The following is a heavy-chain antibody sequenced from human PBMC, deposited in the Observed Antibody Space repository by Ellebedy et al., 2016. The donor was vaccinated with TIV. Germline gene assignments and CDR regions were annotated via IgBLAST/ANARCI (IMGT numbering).Heavy chain of an antibody. CDR3: ARHVYRNYEHVLPFYFDF. CDR2: IYYSGST. D-gene: IGHD1-14*01. CDR1: GGSISSFY. Sequence: MPSETLSLTCTVSGGSISSFYWSWIRQPPGKGLEWIGYIYYSGSTNYNPSLKSRVTISVDTSKNQFSLKLSSVTAADTAMYYCARHVYRNYEHVLPFYFDFWGQGTLVTVSS. J-gene: IGHJ4*02. V-gene: IGHV4-59*08.